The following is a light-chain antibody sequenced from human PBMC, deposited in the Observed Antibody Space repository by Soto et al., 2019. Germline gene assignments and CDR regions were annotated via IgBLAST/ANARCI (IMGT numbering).Light chain of an antibody. CDR1: QGVSSE. CDR2: DAS. V-gene: IGKV1D-13*01. Sequence: AIQLTQSPSSLSASVGDRLTITCRASQGVSSELAWYQQKPGTPPKLLIYDASRLASGVSSRFSGSGSGTDFTLTINSLRPEDFATYFCQQFNNYPLTFGGGTRVEIK. J-gene: IGKJ4*01. CDR3: QQFNNYPLT.